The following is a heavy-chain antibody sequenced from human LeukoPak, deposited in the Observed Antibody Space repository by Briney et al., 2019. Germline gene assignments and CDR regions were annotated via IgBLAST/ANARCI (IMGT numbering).Heavy chain of an antibody. CDR2: VYYRGST. V-gene: IGHV4-59*08. Sequence: SETLSLTCTVSGGSISSYYWSWIRQPPGRGLGWIGYVYYRGSTNYNPSLKSRVTISVDTSKNQFSLKLSSVTAADTAVYYCARHSAPTMVRGVNYYYYYMDVWGKGTTVTVSS. D-gene: IGHD3-10*01. CDR1: GGSISSYY. J-gene: IGHJ6*03. CDR3: ARHSAPTMVRGVNYYYYYMDV.